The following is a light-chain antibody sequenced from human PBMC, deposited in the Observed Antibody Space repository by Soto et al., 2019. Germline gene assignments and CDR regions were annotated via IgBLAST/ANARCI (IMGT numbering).Light chain of an antibody. J-gene: IGLJ3*02. Sequence: QSALTQPASVSGSPGQSITISCTGTSSDVGGYNYVSWYQQHPGKAPKLMIYEVSNRPSGVSNRFSGSKSGNTASLTISGLQAEDEADYYCSSYTSSSLWVFGVGTKLTVL. CDR2: EVS. V-gene: IGLV2-14*01. CDR3: SSYTSSSLWV. CDR1: SSDVGGYNY.